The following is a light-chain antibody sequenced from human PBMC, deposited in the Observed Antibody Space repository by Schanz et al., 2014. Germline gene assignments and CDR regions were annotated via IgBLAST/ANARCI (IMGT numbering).Light chain of an antibody. V-gene: IGLV2-14*03. J-gene: IGLJ2*01. CDR1: SSGIGGYKY. CDR2: DVT. Sequence: QSALTQPASVSGSPGQSITISCTGTSSGIGGYKYVSWYQQHPGKAPKLVIYDVTHRPSGVSDRFSGSNSGNTASLTVSGLQAEDEADYYCSSYAGSNNLVFGGGTKLTVL. CDR3: SSYAGSNNLV.